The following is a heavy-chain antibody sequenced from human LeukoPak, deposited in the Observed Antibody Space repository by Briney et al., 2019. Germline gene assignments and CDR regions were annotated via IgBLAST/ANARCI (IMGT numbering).Heavy chain of an antibody. V-gene: IGHV3-48*03. CDR2: ISSSGSTI. J-gene: IGHJ3*02. Sequence: PGGSLRLSCAASGFTVSSYEMNWVRQAPGKGLESVSYISSSGSTIYYADSVKGRFTISRDNAKNSLYLQMNSLRDEDTAVYYCARDRVYDSSGLFGDAFDIWGQGTMVTVSS. CDR3: ARDRVYDSSGLFGDAFDI. CDR1: GFTVSSYE. D-gene: IGHD3-22*01.